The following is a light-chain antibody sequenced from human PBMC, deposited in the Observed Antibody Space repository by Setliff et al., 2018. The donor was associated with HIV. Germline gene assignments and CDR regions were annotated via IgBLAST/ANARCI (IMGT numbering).Light chain of an antibody. CDR1: SSDVGGYDY. J-gene: IGLJ1*01. CDR3: TSYTRTNTYV. V-gene: IGLV2-14*03. Sequence: QSALAQPASASGSPGQSITISCTGSSSDVGGYDYVSWYQLRPGRAPKLMIYEVSSRPSGVSNRFSGSKSGNAASLTISGLQTEDEADYYCTSYTRTNTYVFGTGTKVTVL. CDR2: EVS.